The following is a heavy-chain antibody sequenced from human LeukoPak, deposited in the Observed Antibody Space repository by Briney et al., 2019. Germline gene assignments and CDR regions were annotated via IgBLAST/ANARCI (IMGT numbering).Heavy chain of an antibody. V-gene: IGHV3-30*18. D-gene: IGHD3-10*01. Sequence: GRSLRLSCAPSGFTFSSYGMHWVRQAPGKGLEWVAVVSYDGSNKYYADSVKGRFTISRDHSKNTLYLQMNSLRPEDTVVYYCAKDSYYGSGSYFYFDYWGQGTLVTVSS. CDR2: VSYDGSNK. J-gene: IGHJ4*02. CDR1: GFTFSSYG. CDR3: AKDSYYGSGSYFYFDY.